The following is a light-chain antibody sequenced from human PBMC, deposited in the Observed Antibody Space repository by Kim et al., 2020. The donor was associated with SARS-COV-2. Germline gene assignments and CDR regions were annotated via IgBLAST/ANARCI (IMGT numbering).Light chain of an antibody. CDR1: RSNIGSNN. CDR3: AAWDDSLNGFYV. J-gene: IGLJ1*01. Sequence: RVTISCSGSRSNIGSNNVNWYQKFPGTAPKLLIYSNNQRPSGVPDRFSGSKSGTSASLAISGLQSEDEADYYCAAWDDSLNGFYVFGTGTKVTVL. CDR2: SNN. V-gene: IGLV1-44*01.